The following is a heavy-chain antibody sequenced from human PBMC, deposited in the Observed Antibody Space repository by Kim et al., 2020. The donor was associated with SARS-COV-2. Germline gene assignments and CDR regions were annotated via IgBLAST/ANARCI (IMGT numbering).Heavy chain of an antibody. CDR2: ISYDGSNK. D-gene: IGHD3-3*01. Sequence: GGSLRLSCAASGFTFSSYGMHWVRQAPGKGLEWVAVISYDGSNKYYADSVKGRFTISRDNSKNTLYLQMNSLRAEDTAVYYCAKELEGITIFGVPIRAHYYYYYGMDVWGQGTTVTVSS. V-gene: IGHV3-30*18. CDR3: AKELEGITIFGVPIRAHYYYYYGMDV. J-gene: IGHJ6*02. CDR1: GFTFSSYG.